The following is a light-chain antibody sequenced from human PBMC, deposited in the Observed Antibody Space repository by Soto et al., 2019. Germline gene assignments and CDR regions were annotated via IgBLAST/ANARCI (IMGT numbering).Light chain of an antibody. CDR1: QSVSSY. Sequence: EIVLTQSQSILYLSPGDRATLSCRASQSVSSYLAWYHQKPGQAPRLLIYDASHRATGIPARLSGSGSGTDFSLTISSLEPEDFAVYYCQQRSNWPPPFGKGTRLEIK. CDR3: QQRSNWPPP. J-gene: IGKJ5*01. V-gene: IGKV3-11*01. CDR2: DAS.